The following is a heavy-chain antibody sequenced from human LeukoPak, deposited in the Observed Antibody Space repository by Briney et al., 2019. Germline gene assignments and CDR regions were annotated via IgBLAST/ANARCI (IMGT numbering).Heavy chain of an antibody. CDR3: AAGITMIVVLFDY. D-gene: IGHD3-22*01. CDR2: ISSSGSIT. J-gene: IGHJ4*02. V-gene: IGHV3-48*01. CDR1: GFTLSSHN. Sequence: GGSLRLSCVASGFTLSSHNINWVRQAPGKGLEWVSHISSSGSITYYGDSVKGRITISRDNAKNSVSLYMNSLRAEDSAVYYCAAGITMIVVLFDYWGQGTLVTVSS.